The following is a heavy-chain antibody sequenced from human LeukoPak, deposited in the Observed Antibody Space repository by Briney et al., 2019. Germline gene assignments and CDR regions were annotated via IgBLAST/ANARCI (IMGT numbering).Heavy chain of an antibody. CDR3: TRWGSNGNSWYYFDY. CDR1: GFTFGDFA. Sequence: PGGSLRLSCKTSGFTFGDFAVGWVRQAPGKGLEWVGFIRSKAYGGTTVYAPSVKGRFTISRDDSDNIAYLQMSSLKAEDTAVYYCTRWGSNGNSWYYFDYWGQGTLVTVSS. V-gene: IGHV3-49*04. J-gene: IGHJ4*02. CDR2: IRSKAYGGTT. D-gene: IGHD2-8*01.